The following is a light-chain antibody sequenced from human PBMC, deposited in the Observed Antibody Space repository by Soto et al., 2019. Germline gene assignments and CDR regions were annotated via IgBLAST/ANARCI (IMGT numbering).Light chain of an antibody. V-gene: IGKV1-5*01. J-gene: IGKJ1*01. Sequence: DIQMTQSPSTLSASVGDRVTITCRDSQTINSFLAWYQQTPGKAPKLLIYDASSLQSGVPSRFSGGGSGTAFTLTISSLQPDDFATFHCQQYYRYPWTFGQGTKVEIK. CDR2: DAS. CDR1: QTINSF. CDR3: QQYYRYPWT.